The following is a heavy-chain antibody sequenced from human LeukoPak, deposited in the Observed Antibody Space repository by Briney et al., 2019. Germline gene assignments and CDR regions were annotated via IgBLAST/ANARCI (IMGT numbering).Heavy chain of an antibody. V-gene: IGHV1-8*01. CDR1: EYTFASYD. Sequence: ASVKVSCKASEYTFASYDINWVRQATGQGLEWMGWMNPNSGNTVYAQKFQGRVTMTRDTSISTAYMELSSLRSEDTAMYYCARKNYCSGGSCYSRGWFDPWGQGTLVTVSS. D-gene: IGHD2-15*01. CDR2: MNPNSGNT. J-gene: IGHJ5*02. CDR3: ARKNYCSGGSCYSRGWFDP.